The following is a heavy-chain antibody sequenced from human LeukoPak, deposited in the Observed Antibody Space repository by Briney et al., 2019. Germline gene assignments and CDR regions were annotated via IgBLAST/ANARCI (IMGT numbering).Heavy chain of an antibody. J-gene: IGHJ5*02. CDR2: IKQDGSEK. Sequence: GGSLRLSCAASGFTFSSYWMSWVRQAPGKGLEWVANIKQDGSEKYYVDAVKGRFTISRDNAKNSLYLQMNSLRAEDTAVYYCARGGPAAMVDPWGQGTLVTVSS. V-gene: IGHV3-7*01. CDR3: ARGGPAAMVDP. D-gene: IGHD2-2*01. CDR1: GFTFSSYW.